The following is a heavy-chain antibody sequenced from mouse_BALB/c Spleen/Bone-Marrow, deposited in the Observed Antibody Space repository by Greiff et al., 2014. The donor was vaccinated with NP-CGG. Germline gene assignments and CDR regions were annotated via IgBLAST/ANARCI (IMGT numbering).Heavy chain of an antibody. CDR3: ARIYYYGRDY. J-gene: IGHJ2*01. D-gene: IGHD1-1*01. CDR1: GYTFTNYW. V-gene: IGHV1-7*01. Sequence: VQLQQPGAELAKPGASVKMSCKASGYTFTNYWMHWVKQRPGQGLEWIGYINPSTGYTVYNQKFKDKATLTADKSSSTAYMQLSSLTSEDSAVYYCARIYYYGRDYWGQGTTLTVSS. CDR2: INPSTGYT.